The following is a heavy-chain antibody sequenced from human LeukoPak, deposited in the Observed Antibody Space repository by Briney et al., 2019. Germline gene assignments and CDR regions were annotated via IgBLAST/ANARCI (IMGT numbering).Heavy chain of an antibody. Sequence: PSQPLSLTCTVSGGSISSGSYYWSWMRQPAGKGLEWIGRIYTSGSTNYNPSLKSRVTISVDTSKNQFSLKLSSVTAADTAVYYCARYTGDLKTFDIWGQGTMVTVSS. CDR1: GGSISSGSYY. CDR2: IYTSGST. V-gene: IGHV4-61*02. CDR3: ARYTGDLKTFDI. J-gene: IGHJ3*02. D-gene: IGHD7-27*01.